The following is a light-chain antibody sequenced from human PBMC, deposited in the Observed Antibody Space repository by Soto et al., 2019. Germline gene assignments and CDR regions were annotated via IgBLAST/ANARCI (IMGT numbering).Light chain of an antibody. CDR3: QHRNNRPFS. CDR2: AAS. CDR1: QSIDTY. J-gene: IGKJ3*01. Sequence: DIQMTQSPSSLCASVGDRVTITCRASQSIDTYLNWYQQKPGTAPKLLIYAASSLQSGVPSRFSGRGSGTDFTLTISSLEPEDFAVYYCQHRNNRPFSFGPGIEVDIK. V-gene: IGKV1-39*01.